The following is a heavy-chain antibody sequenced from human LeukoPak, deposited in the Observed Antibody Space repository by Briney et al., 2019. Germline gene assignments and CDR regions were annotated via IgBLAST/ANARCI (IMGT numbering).Heavy chain of an antibody. CDR3: ARGYGVVISTPYYYGMDV. V-gene: IGHV4-34*01. J-gene: IGHJ6*02. CDR1: GGSFSGYY. CDR2: INHSGST. D-gene: IGHD3-3*01. Sequence: SETLSLTCAVYGGSFSGYYWSWIRQPPGKGLEWIGEINHSGSTNYNPSLKSRVTISVDTSKNQFSLRMTSVTAADTAVYYCARGYGVVISTPYYYGMDVWGQGTTVTVSS.